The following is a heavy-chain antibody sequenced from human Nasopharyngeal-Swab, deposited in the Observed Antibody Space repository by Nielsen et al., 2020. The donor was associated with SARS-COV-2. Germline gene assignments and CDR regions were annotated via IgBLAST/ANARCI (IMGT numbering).Heavy chain of an antibody. J-gene: IGHJ4*02. CDR1: GYTFTSYG. Sequence: ASLQISCKASGYTFTSYGISWVRQAPGQGLEWMGWIRADSPDTDYAQNFQGRVTITTDTSTSTAYMELRSLTSDDTAVYYCARDRSTKDYWGQGTLVTVSS. V-gene: IGHV1-18*01. CDR3: ARDRSTKDY. D-gene: IGHD5/OR15-5a*01. CDR2: IRADSPDT.